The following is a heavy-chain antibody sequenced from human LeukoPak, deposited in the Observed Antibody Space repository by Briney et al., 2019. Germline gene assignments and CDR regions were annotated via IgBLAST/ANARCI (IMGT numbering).Heavy chain of an antibody. CDR3: ATSYASSGND. CDR2: IKQDGRAK. D-gene: IGHD3-22*01. Sequence: GGSLRLSCAASGFTFDSYWMSWVRQAPGKGLEWVANIKQDGRAKYYVGSVKGRFTISRDNAKSSLYLQMNSLRVEDTAVYYCATSYASSGNDWGQGTLVTVSS. CDR1: GFTFDSYW. V-gene: IGHV3-7*01. J-gene: IGHJ4*02.